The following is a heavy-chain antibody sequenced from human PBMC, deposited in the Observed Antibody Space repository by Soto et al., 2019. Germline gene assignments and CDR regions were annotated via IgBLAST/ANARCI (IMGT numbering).Heavy chain of an antibody. CDR3: AGDLVGYCSSTSGRGAHP. V-gene: IGHV1-69*01. Sequence: QVQLVQSGAEVKKPGSSVKVSCKASGGTFSSYAISWVRQAPGQGLEWMGGIIPIFGTANYAQKFQGRVTITADESTSKAYRELSSLRSKDTAVYYWAGDLVGYCSSTSGRGAHPWGQGTLVTVSS. CDR2: IIPIFGTA. D-gene: IGHD2-2*01. CDR1: GGTFSSYA. J-gene: IGHJ5*02.